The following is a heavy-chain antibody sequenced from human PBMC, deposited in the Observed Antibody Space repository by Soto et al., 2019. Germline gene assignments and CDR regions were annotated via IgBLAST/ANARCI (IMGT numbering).Heavy chain of an antibody. V-gene: IGHV3-23*01. J-gene: IGHJ6*02. CDR1: GFSFSSFA. Sequence: EVQLLESGGGFIHPGGSLRLSCAASGFSFSSFAMNWVRQAPGKGLEWVSIISGSADSTVYADSVKGRFTNSRENYKSPLYLQNNSLRAEDTAVYYCATTREDMIYAISAYGMDVWGQGTTLTVSS. D-gene: IGHD2-8*01. CDR3: ATTREDMIYAISAYGMDV. CDR2: ISGSADST.